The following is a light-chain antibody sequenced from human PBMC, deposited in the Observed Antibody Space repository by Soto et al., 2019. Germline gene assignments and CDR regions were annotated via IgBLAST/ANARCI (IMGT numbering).Light chain of an antibody. V-gene: IGLV2-14*01. Sequence: QSALTQPASVSGSPGQSITISCTGTSSDVGVYKYVSWYQQHPDKAPKLMIYEVSHRLSGVSNRFSGSKSGNTASLTISGLQAEDEADYYCSSYTRSSNVVFGGGTKLTVL. CDR2: EVS. CDR3: SSYTRSSNVV. CDR1: SSDVGVYKY. J-gene: IGLJ2*01.